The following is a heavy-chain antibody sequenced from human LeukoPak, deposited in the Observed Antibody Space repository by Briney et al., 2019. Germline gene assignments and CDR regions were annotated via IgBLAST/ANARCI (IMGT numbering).Heavy chain of an antibody. J-gene: IGHJ4*02. CDR2: ISSSSSYI. D-gene: IGHD3-10*01. Sequence: GGSLRLSCAASGFTFSSYSMNRVRQAPGKGLEWVSSISSSSSYIYYADSVKGRFTISRDNAKNSLYLQMNSLRAEDTAVYYCARENYGSGSPALDYWGQGTLVTVSS. CDR1: GFTFSSYS. V-gene: IGHV3-21*01. CDR3: ARENYGSGSPALDY.